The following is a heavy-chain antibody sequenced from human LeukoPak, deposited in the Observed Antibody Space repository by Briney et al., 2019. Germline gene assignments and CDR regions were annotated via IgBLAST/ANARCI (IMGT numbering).Heavy chain of an antibody. CDR3: AKVSRLINYYDFWSGYYGINNWFDP. CDR2: ISGSGGST. J-gene: IGHJ5*02. Sequence: GGSLRLSCAASGFTFSSYAMSWVRQAPGKGLEWVSAISGSGGSTYYADSVKGRFTISRDNSKNTLYLQMYSLRAEDTAVYYCAKVSRLINYYDFWSGYYGINNWFDPWGQGTLVTVSS. D-gene: IGHD3-3*01. CDR1: GFTFSSYA. V-gene: IGHV3-23*01.